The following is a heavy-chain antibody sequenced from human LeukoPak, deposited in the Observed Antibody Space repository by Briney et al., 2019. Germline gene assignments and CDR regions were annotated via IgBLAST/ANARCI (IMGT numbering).Heavy chain of an antibody. CDR1: GFTFSSYA. CDR2: ISYDGSNK. J-gene: IGHJ4*02. D-gene: IGHD3-22*01. Sequence: GRSLRLSCAASGFTFSSYAMHWVRQAPGKGLEWVAVISYDGSNKYYADSVKGRFTISRDNSKNTLYLQMNSLRAEDTAVYYCARIVVVIRGGGDYFDYWGQGTLVTVSS. V-gene: IGHV3-30-3*01. CDR3: ARIVVVIRGGGDYFDY.